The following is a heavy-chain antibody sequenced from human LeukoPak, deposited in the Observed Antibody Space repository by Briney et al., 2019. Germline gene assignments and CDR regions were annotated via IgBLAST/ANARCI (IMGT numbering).Heavy chain of an antibody. J-gene: IGHJ4*02. CDR3: ARKGRYCSGGSCYSEDYFDY. D-gene: IGHD2-15*01. CDR2: ISYDGSNK. CDR1: GFTFSSYG. Sequence: GGSLRLSCAASGFTFSSYGMHWVRQAPGKGLEGVAVISYDGSNKYYADSVKGRFTISRDNSKNTLYLQMNSLRAEDTAVYYCARKGRYCSGGSCYSEDYFDYWGQGTLVTVSS. V-gene: IGHV3-30*03.